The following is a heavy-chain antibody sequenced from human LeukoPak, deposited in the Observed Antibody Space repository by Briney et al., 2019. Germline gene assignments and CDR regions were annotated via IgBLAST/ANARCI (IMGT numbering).Heavy chain of an antibody. J-gene: IGHJ5*02. CDR2: ISGSGSNI. Sequence: PGGSLRLSCAASGLTFSDYYMSWIRQAPGKGLEWVSYISGSGSNIYYPDSVKGRFTISRDNAKNSLYLQMNSLRAEDTALYYCAGLFDGSLDPWGQGTLVTVSS. V-gene: IGHV3-11*01. CDR3: AGLFDGSLDP. CDR1: GLTFSDYY. D-gene: IGHD1-26*01.